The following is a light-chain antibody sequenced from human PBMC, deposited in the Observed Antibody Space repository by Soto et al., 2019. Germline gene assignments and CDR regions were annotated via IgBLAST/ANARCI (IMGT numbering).Light chain of an antibody. V-gene: IGLV2-8*01. CDR1: SSDVGGYNY. J-gene: IGLJ2*01. Sequence: QCVLTQPPSASGSPGQSVTISCTGTSSDVGGYNYVSWYQQHPGKAPKLMIYEVSKRPSGVPDRFSGSKSGNTASLTVSGLQAEDEADYYCSSYAGSNNLVFGGGTKLTVL. CDR2: EVS. CDR3: SSYAGSNNLV.